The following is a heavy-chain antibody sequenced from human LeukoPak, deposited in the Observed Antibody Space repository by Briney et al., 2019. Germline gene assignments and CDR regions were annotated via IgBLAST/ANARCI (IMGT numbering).Heavy chain of an antibody. J-gene: IGHJ4*02. Sequence: ASVKVSCKASGGTFSSYAISWVRQAPGQGLEWMGNIDTTTGNPRYAQDFTGRFVFSLDTSVSTAYLQITSLKADDTAAYYCVRGTPTPGMDYWGQGTQVTVSS. D-gene: IGHD3-10*01. CDR3: VRGTPTPGMDY. V-gene: IGHV7-4-1*02. CDR2: IDTTTGNP. CDR1: GGTFSSYA.